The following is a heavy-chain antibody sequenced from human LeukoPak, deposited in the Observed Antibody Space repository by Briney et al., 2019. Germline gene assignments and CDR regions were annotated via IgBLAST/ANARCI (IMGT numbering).Heavy chain of an antibody. CDR3: ARDGHTSGWEDFDY. V-gene: IGHV1-2*02. CDR1: GYTFTGCY. D-gene: IGHD6-19*01. J-gene: IGHJ4*02. Sequence: ASVKVSCKASGYTFTGCYMHWVRQAPGQGLEWMGWINANSGGTKYAQKFQGRVTMTRDTSISTAYMELSSLRSDDTALYYCARDGHTSGWEDFDYWGQGTLVTVSS. CDR2: INANSGGT.